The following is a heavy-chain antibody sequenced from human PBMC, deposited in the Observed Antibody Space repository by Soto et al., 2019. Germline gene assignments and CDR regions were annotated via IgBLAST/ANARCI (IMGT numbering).Heavy chain of an antibody. Sequence: GGSLRLSCAASGFTFSDYYMSWIRQAPGKGLEWVSYISSSSSYTNYADSVKGRFTISRDNAKNSLYLQMNSLRAEDTAVYYCAREGCSGGSCYPDYWGQGTLVTVSS. V-gene: IGHV3-11*06. CDR3: AREGCSGGSCYPDY. CDR2: ISSSSSYT. CDR1: GFTFSDYY. J-gene: IGHJ4*02. D-gene: IGHD2-15*01.